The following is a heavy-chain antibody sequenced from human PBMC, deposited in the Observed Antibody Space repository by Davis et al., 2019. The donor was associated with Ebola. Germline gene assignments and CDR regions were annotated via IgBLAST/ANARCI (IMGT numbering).Heavy chain of an antibody. V-gene: IGHV3-21*06. CDR2: ISRSSTYI. CDR1: GFNFGIYS. J-gene: IGHJ4*01. CDR3: ARGVNYFDNDGYPTIDF. Sequence: PGGSLRLSCAASGFNFGIYSMNWVRQAPGRGLEWVSSISRSSTYIFYADSVKGRFTISRDNAKTSLFLQMNSLRADDTAVYFCARGVNYFDNDGYPTIDFWGQGTLVTVSS. D-gene: IGHD3-9*01.